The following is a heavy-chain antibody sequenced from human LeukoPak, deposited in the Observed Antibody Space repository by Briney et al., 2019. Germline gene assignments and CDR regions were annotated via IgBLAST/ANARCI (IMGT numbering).Heavy chain of an antibody. Sequence: ASVTVSRMASGYTFTGYYMHWLRQAPGQGLEGMGWINPNSGGTNYAQKFQGRVTMTRDTSISTAYMELSRLRSDDTAVYYCARGLGYCSGGSCSWGQGTLVTVSS. CDR3: ARGLGYCSGGSCS. J-gene: IGHJ4*02. CDR1: GYTFTGYY. V-gene: IGHV1-2*02. CDR2: INPNSGGT. D-gene: IGHD2-15*01.